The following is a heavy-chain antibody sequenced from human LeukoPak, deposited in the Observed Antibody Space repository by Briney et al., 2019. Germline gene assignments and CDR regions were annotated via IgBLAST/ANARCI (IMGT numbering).Heavy chain of an antibody. V-gene: IGHV4-61*01. CDR2: ISYSGAT. CDR3: ARNVSRGFDP. J-gene: IGHJ5*02. CDR1: GGSVSSGTYY. Sequence: SETLSLTRTVSGGSVSSGTYYWTWIRQPPGKGLEWIGYISYSGATKYSPSLKSRVTISVDTSKNQFSLKLTSVTAADTAVYYCARNVSRGFDPWGQGTLVTVSS. D-gene: IGHD3-10*01.